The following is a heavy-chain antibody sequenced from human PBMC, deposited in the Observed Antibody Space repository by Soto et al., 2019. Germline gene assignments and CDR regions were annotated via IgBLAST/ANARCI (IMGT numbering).Heavy chain of an antibody. D-gene: IGHD6-19*01. CDR2: ISYDGSNK. J-gene: IGHJ5*02. CDR3: ARAGYSSGWYGDNWFAP. CDR1: GFTFSSYA. V-gene: IGHV3-30-3*01. Sequence: QVQLVESGGGVVQPGRSLRLSCAASGFTFSSYAMHWVRQAPGKGLEWVAVISYDGSNKYYADSVKGRFTISRDNSKNTLYLQMNSLRAEDTAVYYCARAGYSSGWYGDNWFAPWGQGTLVTVSS.